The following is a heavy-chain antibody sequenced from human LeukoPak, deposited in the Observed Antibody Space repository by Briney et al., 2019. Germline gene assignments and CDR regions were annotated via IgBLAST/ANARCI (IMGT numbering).Heavy chain of an antibody. CDR1: GFTFSSYW. V-gene: IGHV3-7*03. Sequence: GGSLRLFCAASGFTFSSYWMSWVRQAPGKGLEWVASVKDDGSEKSYADSVKGRFTSSRDNSKNTLYLQMNSLRAEDTAVYYCAKEGTVAGFDYWAQGTLVTVSS. CDR2: VKDDGSEK. D-gene: IGHD6-19*01. CDR3: AKEGTVAGFDY. J-gene: IGHJ4*02.